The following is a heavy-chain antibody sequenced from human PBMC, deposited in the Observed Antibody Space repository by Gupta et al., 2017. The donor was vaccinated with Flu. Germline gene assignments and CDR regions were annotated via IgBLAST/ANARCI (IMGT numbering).Heavy chain of an antibody. D-gene: IGHD3-10*01. CDR2: IWSNGNNK. CDR3: ARERGPFDAFDI. J-gene: IGHJ3*02. Sequence: VRQAPGKWLEWVAVIWSNGNNKYYADSVKGRFTFSRDNSKNMLYLQMDSLRAEDTALYYCARERGPFDAFDIWGQGAMVTVSS. V-gene: IGHV3-33*01.